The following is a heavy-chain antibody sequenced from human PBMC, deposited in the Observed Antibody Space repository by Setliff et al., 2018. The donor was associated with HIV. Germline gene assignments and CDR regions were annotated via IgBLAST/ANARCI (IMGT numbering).Heavy chain of an antibody. V-gene: IGHV1-69*10. CDR3: ARASRWLVFDY. Sequence: GASVKVSCKASGDTSSTYAINWVRQAPGQGLEWMGQFIPILDITNYAQKFQGRVTITADKSTNTMYMEMTSLTSEDTAVYYCARASRWLVFDYWGQGTLVTVSS. J-gene: IGHJ4*02. CDR1: GDTSSTYA. D-gene: IGHD6-19*01. CDR2: FIPILDIT.